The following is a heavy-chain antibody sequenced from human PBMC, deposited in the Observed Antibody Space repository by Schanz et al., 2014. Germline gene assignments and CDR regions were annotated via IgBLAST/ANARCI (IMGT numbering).Heavy chain of an antibody. Sequence: EVQLLESGGGLVKPGGSLRLSCTASGFTFSDYWLSWVRQAPGKGLEWVSTIGTSGDTNYAESVKGRFTISRDNSKNTLYLQMNSLRAEDTAVYFCAKDLGVDCGDGCFNWYFDLWGRGTLVTVSS. D-gene: IGHD2-21*02. J-gene: IGHJ2*01. CDR2: IGTSGDT. V-gene: IGHV3-23*01. CDR1: GFTFSDYW. CDR3: AKDLGVDCGDGCFNWYFDL.